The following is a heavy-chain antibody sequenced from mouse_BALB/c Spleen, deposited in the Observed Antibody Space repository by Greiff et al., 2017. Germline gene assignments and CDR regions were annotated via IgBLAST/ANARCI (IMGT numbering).Heavy chain of an antibody. Sequence: VQLQQSGPELVKPGASVKIPCKASGYTFTDYNMDWVKQSHGKSLEWIGDINPNNGGTIYNQKFKGKATLTVDKSSSTAYMELRSLTSEDTAVYYCARGAYYGNYAFDYWGQGTTLTVSS. CDR3: ARGAYYGNYAFDY. CDR1: GYTFTDYN. CDR2: INPNNGGT. D-gene: IGHD2-10*01. V-gene: IGHV1-18*01. J-gene: IGHJ2*01.